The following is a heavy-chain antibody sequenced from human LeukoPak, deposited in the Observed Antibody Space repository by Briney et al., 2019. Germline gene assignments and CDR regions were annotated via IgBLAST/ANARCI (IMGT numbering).Heavy chain of an antibody. D-gene: IGHD3-22*01. Sequence: SETLSLTCTVSGGSISSYYWSWIRQPAGKGLEWIGRIYASGSTNYNPSLKSRVTMSVDTSKNQFSLKLSSVTAADTAVYYCARDVGYYYDSSGYDWFDPWGQGTLVTVSS. CDR2: IYASGST. J-gene: IGHJ5*02. CDR1: GGSISSYY. V-gene: IGHV4-4*07. CDR3: ARDVGYYYDSSGYDWFDP.